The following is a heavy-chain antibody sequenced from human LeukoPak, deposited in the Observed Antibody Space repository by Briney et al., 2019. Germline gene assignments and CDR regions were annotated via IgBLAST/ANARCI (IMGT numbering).Heavy chain of an antibody. D-gene: IGHD5-12*01. V-gene: IGHV4-39*01. CDR2: MHYSGIT. CDR1: GGSISSGSHY. J-gene: IGHJ4*02. Sequence: KPSETLSLTCIVSGGSISSGSHYWGWIRQPPGKGLEWIGSMHYSGITYYSPSLTSRVTISVDTSKNQFSLRLSSVTAADTAVYYCARYPYSDSGVWQAFDCWGQGTLVTVSS. CDR3: ARYPYSDSGVWQAFDC.